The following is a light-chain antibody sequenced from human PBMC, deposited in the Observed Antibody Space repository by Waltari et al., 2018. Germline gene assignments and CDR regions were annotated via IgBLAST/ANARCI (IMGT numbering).Light chain of an antibody. J-gene: IGKJ2*01. CDR3: QQYYITPYT. Sequence: DILMTQSPDSLAVSMGERATIHCKSSQSVLYSSNNKNQLAWYQQKPGQPPKLLIYWASTRESGVPDRFSGSGSGTDFTLTISSLQAEDVAVYYCQQYYITPYTFGQGTKLEIK. CDR1: QSVLYSSNNKNQ. V-gene: IGKV4-1*01. CDR2: WAS.